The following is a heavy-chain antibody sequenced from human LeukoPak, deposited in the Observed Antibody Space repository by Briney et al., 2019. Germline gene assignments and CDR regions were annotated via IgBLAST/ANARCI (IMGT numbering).Heavy chain of an antibody. CDR2: IYYSGST. CDR1: GGSFSGYY. CDR3: ARSRSGTRWSISIDY. J-gene: IGHJ4*02. Sequence: PSETLSLTCAVYGGSFSGYYWGWIRQPPGKGLEWIGSIYYSGSTYYSPSLKSRVTISVDTSKNQFSLKLSSVTAADTAVYYCARSRSGTRWSISIDYWGQGTLVTVSS. D-gene: IGHD3-10*01. V-gene: IGHV4-39*01.